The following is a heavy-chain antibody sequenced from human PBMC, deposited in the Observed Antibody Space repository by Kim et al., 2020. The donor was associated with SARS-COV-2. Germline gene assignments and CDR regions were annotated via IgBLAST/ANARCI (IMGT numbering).Heavy chain of an antibody. D-gene: IGHD2-15*01. V-gene: IGHV3-23*01. J-gene: IGHJ3*02. CDR1: GFTFSTYA. Sequence: GGSLRLSCTASGFTFSTYAMNWVRQAPGKGLEWVSAISHSGDTTYYVDSVKGRFTISRDNSKNTLYLQMNSLRAEDTAAYYCAKDLRYCSSGRCYFGAAVDIWRQGTTVIFSS. CDR3: AKDLRYCSSGRCYFGAAVDI. CDR2: ISHSGDTT.